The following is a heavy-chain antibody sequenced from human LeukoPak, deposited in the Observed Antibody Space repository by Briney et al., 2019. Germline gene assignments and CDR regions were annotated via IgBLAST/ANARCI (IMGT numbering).Heavy chain of an antibody. D-gene: IGHD2/OR15-2a*01. Sequence: GGSLRLSCAASGFTFSSYGMHWVRQAPGKGLEWVAVIWFDGNNKYYVDSVKGRFTISRDNSKNTLYLQMNSLRAEDTAVNFRARDSMVEVYYYGMDVWGQGTTVTVSS. CDR3: ARDSMVEVYYYGMDV. CDR2: IWFDGNNK. J-gene: IGHJ6*02. CDR1: GFTFSSYG. V-gene: IGHV3-33*08.